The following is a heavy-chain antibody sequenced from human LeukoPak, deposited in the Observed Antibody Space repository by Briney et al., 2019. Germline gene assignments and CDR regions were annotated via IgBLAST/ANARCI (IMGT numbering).Heavy chain of an antibody. V-gene: IGHV4-34*01. CDR3: ARGEMTVTTLIYYYYYYMDV. CDR2: INHRGST. CDR1: GGSFSGYY. D-gene: IGHD4-17*01. J-gene: IGHJ6*03. Sequence: SETLSLTYAVYGGSFSGYYWIWIRQPPPKGLEWMGEINHRGSTNYNPSLKSRVTISVDTSKNQFSLKLSSVAAADTAVYYCARGEMTVTTLIYYYYYYMDVWGKGTTVTVSS.